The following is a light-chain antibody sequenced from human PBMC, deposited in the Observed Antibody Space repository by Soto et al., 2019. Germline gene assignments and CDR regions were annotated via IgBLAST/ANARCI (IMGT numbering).Light chain of an antibody. CDR3: QQSYSTSCT. Sequence: DIQMTQSPSSLSASVGDRVTITCRASQSISNYLNWYQQKPGKAPDLLIYAASSLQSGVPSRFSGSGSGTDFTLTTSSLQPEDFATYYCQQSYSTSCTFGQGTKVDIK. V-gene: IGKV1-39*01. CDR2: AAS. CDR1: QSISNY. J-gene: IGKJ2*02.